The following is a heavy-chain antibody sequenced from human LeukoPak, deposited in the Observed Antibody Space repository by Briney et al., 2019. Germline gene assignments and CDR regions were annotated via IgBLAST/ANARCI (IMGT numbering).Heavy chain of an antibody. CDR3: AREKSYYDSSGYRPIDY. Sequence: SQTLSLTCTVSGGSISSGDYCWSWIRQPPGKGLEWIGYIYYSGSTYYNPSLKSRGTISVDTSKNQFSLKLSSVTAADTAVYYCAREKSYYDSSGYRPIDYWGQGTLVTVSS. CDR2: IYYSGST. V-gene: IGHV4-30-4*01. D-gene: IGHD3-22*01. J-gene: IGHJ4*02. CDR1: GGSISSGDYC.